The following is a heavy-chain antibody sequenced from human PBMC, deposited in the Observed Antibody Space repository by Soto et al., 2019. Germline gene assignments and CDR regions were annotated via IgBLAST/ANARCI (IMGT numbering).Heavy chain of an antibody. CDR1: GYTFTSYD. J-gene: IGHJ6*02. CDR3: ARAHTTLGYCSGGSCYPPLNYYGMDV. CDR2: MNPNSGNT. Sequence: ASVKVSCKASGYTFTSYDINWVRQATGQGLEWMGWMNPNSGNTGYAQKFQGRVTMTRNTSTSTAYMELSSLRSEDTAVYYCARAHTTLGYCSGGSCYPPLNYYGMDVWGQGTTVTVSS. D-gene: IGHD2-15*01. V-gene: IGHV1-8*01.